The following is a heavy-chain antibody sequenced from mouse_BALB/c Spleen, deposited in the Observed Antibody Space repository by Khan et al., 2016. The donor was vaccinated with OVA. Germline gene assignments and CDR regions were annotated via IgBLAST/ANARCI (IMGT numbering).Heavy chain of an antibody. CDR2: ISRGGTYT. V-gene: IGHV5-9-4*01. CDR3: ARDLYYDYDVDTMDY. J-gene: IGHJ4*01. Sequence: EVMLVESGGGLVKPGGSLILSCAASGFTFSSYAMSWVRQSPEKRLEWVAEISRGGTYTYYPDTVTGRFTISRDNAKNTLYLEMSSLRSEDTAMYYCARDLYYDYDVDTMDYWGQGTSVTVSS. D-gene: IGHD2-4*01. CDR1: GFTFSSYA.